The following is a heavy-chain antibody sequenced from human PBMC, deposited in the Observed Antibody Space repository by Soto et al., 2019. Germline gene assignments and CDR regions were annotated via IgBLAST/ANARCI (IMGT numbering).Heavy chain of an antibody. CDR1: GYTVTAHY. CDR3: ARANRVREHTGFAY. Sequence: ASVKVSCKTSGYTVTAHYIHWLRQAPGQGLQWMGWTSPTSGDTHSAPMFHGRLTMTRDTSTDTAYLELSGLTSTDTAVYFCARANRVREHTGFAYWGRGTLVTASS. D-gene: IGHD1-1*01. V-gene: IGHV1-2*02. CDR2: TSPTSGDT. J-gene: IGHJ4*02.